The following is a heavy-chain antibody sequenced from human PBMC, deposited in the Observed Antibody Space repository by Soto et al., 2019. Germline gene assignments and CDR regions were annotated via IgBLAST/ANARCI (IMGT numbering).Heavy chain of an antibody. J-gene: IGHJ5*01. CDR2: IWYDGSNK. D-gene: IGHD6-19*01. CDR1: GFTFSSYG. Sequence: GGSLRLSCAASGFTFSSYGMHWVRQAPGKGLEWVAVIWYDGSNKYYADSVKGRFTISRDNSKNTLYLQMNSLRAEDTALYYCASIAARVYSSGWFGYWGQGTLVTVSS. CDR3: ASIAARVYSSGWFGY. V-gene: IGHV3-33*01.